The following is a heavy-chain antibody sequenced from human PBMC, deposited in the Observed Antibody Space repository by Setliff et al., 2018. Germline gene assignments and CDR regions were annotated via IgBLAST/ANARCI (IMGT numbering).Heavy chain of an antibody. J-gene: IGHJ3*02. V-gene: IGHV1-18*01. CDR1: GYTFISYG. CDR2: ISA. Sequence: ASVKVSCKTSGYTFISYGINWVRQAPGQGLEWMGWISAYAQKFQGRVTMTTDTSTNTAFMELRSLRSDDTAQYYCVRDRAAIVVGPPTAAFDIWGQGTMVTVS. CDR3: VRDRAAIVVGPPTAAFDI. D-gene: IGHD2-2*01.